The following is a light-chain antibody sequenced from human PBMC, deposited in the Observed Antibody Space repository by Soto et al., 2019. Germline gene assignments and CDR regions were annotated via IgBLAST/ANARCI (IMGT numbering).Light chain of an antibody. CDR2: EVS. Sequence: QSVLTQPASVSGSPGQSISISCTGTSSDVGNFNLVSWYQHHPGKAPKLIIFEVSRRPSGVSNRFSGSKSGNTASLTISGLQTEDEADYHCCSYAGTNTYGFGTGTKVTVL. CDR1: SSDVGNFNL. V-gene: IGLV2-23*02. CDR3: CSYAGTNTYG. J-gene: IGLJ1*01.